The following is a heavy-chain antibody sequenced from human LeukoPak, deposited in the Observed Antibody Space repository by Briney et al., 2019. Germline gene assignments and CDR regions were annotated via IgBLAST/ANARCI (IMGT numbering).Heavy chain of an antibody. CDR3: ARERVMDCSSTSCLYSYYYYYMDV. Sequence: PGGSLRLSCAASGFTISSYSMNWVRQAPGKGLEWVSSISSSSSYIYYADSVKGRFTISRDNAKNSLYLQMNSLRAEDTAVYYCARERVMDCSSTSCLYSYYYYYMDVWGKGTTVTVSS. CDR1: GFTISSYS. J-gene: IGHJ6*03. D-gene: IGHD2-2*01. V-gene: IGHV3-21*01. CDR2: ISSSSSYI.